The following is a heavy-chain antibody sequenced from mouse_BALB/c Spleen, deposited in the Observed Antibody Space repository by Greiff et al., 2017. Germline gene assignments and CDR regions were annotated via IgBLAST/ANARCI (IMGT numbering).Heavy chain of an antibody. Sequence: QVHVKQSGAELVRPGSSVKISCKASGYAFSSYWMNWVKQRPGQGLEWIGQIYPGDGDTNYNGKFKGKATLTADKSSSTAYMQLSSLTSEDSAVYFCARQLGLRFHFDYWGQGTTLTVSS. J-gene: IGHJ2*01. CDR2: IYPGDGDT. CDR3: ARQLGLRFHFDY. CDR1: GYAFSSYW. D-gene: IGHD3-1*01. V-gene: IGHV1-80*01.